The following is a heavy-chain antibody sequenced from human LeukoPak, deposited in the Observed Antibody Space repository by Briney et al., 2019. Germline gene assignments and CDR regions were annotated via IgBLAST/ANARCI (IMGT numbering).Heavy chain of an antibody. V-gene: IGHV1-2*02. CDR3: AADPQRAYYDSSGEDAFDV. D-gene: IGHD3-22*01. CDR2: INPLSGST. J-gene: IGHJ3*01. Sequence: GASVKVSCKASGNTFSAFYMNWVRQVPEQGLEWMGSINPLSGSTKYPQNSQGRVTMTRDTSISTAYMELNSLTSDDTAVYYCAADPQRAYYDSSGEDAFDVWGQGTLVIVSA. CDR1: GNTFSAFY.